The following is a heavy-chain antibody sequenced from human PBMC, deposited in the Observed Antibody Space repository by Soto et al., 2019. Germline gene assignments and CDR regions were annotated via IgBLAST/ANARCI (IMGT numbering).Heavy chain of an antibody. Sequence: QMQLVQSGAEVKKPGASVKVSCKASGYMFSTYDINWVRQAPGQGLEWMGWLNPNSGNTGYAQKFQGRVTMTRNTSINTAYMELSSLGSDDTAVYYCARDQRYNWNDEGWFDPWGQGTLVTVSS. CDR1: GYMFSTYD. V-gene: IGHV1-8*01. D-gene: IGHD1-20*01. CDR3: ARDQRYNWNDEGWFDP. CDR2: LNPNSGNT. J-gene: IGHJ5*02.